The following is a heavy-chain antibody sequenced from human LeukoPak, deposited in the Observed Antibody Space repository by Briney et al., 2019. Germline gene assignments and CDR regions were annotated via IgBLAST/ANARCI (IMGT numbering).Heavy chain of an antibody. D-gene: IGHD1-1*01. V-gene: IGHV4-59*12. CDR2: IYYSGST. Sequence: SETLSLTCTVSGGSISSYYWSWIRQPPGKGLEWIGYIYYSGSTNYNPSLKSRVTISVDTSKNQFSLKLSSVTAADTAVYYCARGERLAFYYYYMDVWGKGTTVTVSS. J-gene: IGHJ6*03. CDR3: ARGERLAFYYYYMDV. CDR1: GGSISSYY.